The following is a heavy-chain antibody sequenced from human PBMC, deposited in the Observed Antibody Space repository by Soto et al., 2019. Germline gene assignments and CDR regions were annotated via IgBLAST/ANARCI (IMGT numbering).Heavy chain of an antibody. Sequence: SVKVSCKASGGTFSSYAISWVRQAPGQGLEWMGGIIPIFGTANYAQKFQGRVTITADESTSTACMELSSLRSEDTAAYYCARNDYYGSGSYRPYYGMDVWGQGTTVTVSS. J-gene: IGHJ6*02. CDR1: GGTFSSYA. D-gene: IGHD3-10*01. CDR2: IIPIFGTA. V-gene: IGHV1-69*13. CDR3: ARNDYYGSGSYRPYYGMDV.